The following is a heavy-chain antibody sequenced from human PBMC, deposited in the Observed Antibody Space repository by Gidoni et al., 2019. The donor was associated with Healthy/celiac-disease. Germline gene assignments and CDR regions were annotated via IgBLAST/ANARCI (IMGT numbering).Heavy chain of an antibody. D-gene: IGHD3-3*01. CDR3: ARDHSIQDYDFWSGYTGFYYFDY. V-gene: IGHV3-48*02. J-gene: IGHJ4*02. CDR1: GFTFSSYS. Sequence: EVQLVESGGGLVQPGGSLRLSCAASGFTFSSYSMNWVRQAPGKGLEWVSYISSSSSTIYYADSVKGRFTISRDNAKNSLYLQMNSLRDEDTAVYYCARDHSIQDYDFWSGYTGFYYFDYWGQGTLVTVSS. CDR2: ISSSSSTI.